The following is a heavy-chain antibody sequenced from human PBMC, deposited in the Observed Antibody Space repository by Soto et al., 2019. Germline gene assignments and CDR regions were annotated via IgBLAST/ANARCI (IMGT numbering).Heavy chain of an antibody. V-gene: IGHV1-8*01. CDR2: MNPNSGNT. CDR3: ARSTNGYGDRH. D-gene: IGHD4-17*01. CDR1: GYTFTSYD. J-gene: IGHJ4*02. Sequence: QVQLVQSGAEVKKPGASVKVSCKASGYTFTSYDINWVQQATGQGLEWMGWMNPNSGNTGYAQKVQGRVSMTRNTSISTAYMELTSLRSEHTAVYYCARSTNGYGDRHWGQGTLVTVSS.